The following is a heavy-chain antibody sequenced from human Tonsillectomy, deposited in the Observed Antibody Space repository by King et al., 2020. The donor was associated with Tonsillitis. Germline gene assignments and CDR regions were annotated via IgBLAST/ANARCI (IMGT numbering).Heavy chain of an antibody. Sequence: VQLVESGGGLVKPGGSLRLSCAASGFIFTEFYIIWIRQAPGKGLEWISFISSTGTTIQYAESVKGRFTISRDTAKRTVYLRMNSLRAEDTAVYYCARADSTGSFYHDVLDFWGHGTMVPVSS. V-gene: IGHV3-11*01. CDR1: GFIFTEFY. D-gene: IGHD3-22*01. CDR3: ARADSTGSFYHDVLDF. J-gene: IGHJ3*01. CDR2: ISSTGTTI.